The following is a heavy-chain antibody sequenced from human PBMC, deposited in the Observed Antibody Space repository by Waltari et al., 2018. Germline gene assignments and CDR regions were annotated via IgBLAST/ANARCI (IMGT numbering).Heavy chain of an antibody. CDR3: ASAVDSRMAFDI. D-gene: IGHD6-13*01. CDR1: GFTFSSYA. Sequence: EVQLVESGGGLVQPGGSLRLSCAASGFTFSSYAMSWVRQAPGKGLGWVSAISGSGGSTYYADSVKGRFTISRDNSKNTLYLQMNSLRAEDTAVYYCASAVDSRMAFDIWGQGTMVTVSS. V-gene: IGHV3-23*04. CDR2: ISGSGGST. J-gene: IGHJ3*02.